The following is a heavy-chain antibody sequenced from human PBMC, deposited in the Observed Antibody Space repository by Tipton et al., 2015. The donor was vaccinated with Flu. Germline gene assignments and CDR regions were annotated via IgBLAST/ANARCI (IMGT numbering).Heavy chain of an antibody. CDR2: ISTSGST. V-gene: IGHV4-61*09. J-gene: IGHJ5*02. CDR1: GGSISSGSYF. D-gene: IGHD5/OR15-5a*01. Sequence: LRLSCTVSGGSISSGSYFWGWIRQPAGEGLEWIGHISTSGSTNYNPSLKSRHTLAVDTSKNQFSLRLTSVTATDTALYYCARHERGVSTFPWGQGTLVTVSS. CDR3: ARHERGVSTFP.